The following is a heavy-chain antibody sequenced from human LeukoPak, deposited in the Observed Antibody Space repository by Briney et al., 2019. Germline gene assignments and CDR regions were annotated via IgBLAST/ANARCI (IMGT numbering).Heavy chain of an antibody. V-gene: IGHV3-7*04. J-gene: IGHJ4*02. Sequence: GRSLRLSCAASGFTFISYAMHWVRQAPGKGLEWVANIKQDGSKKSYVDSVKGRFTISRDNAKNSLYLQMNSLRAEDTAIYYCTRVGYIDEGIDYWGQGTLVTVSS. CDR1: GFTFISYA. CDR2: IKQDGSKK. D-gene: IGHD5-24*01. CDR3: TRVGYIDEGIDY.